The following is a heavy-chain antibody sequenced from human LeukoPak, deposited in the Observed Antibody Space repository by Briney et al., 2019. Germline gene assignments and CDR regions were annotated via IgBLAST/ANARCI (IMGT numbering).Heavy chain of an antibody. D-gene: IGHD3-22*01. J-gene: IGHJ3*02. CDR2: ISHDGSNK. Sequence: PGRSLRLSCAASGFPFSNYGMHWVRQAPGKGPAWVAVISHDGSNKHYEDSVKGRFTISRDNAKNSLYLEMNSLTAEDTAVYYCANYYDSSGYYALDMWGQGTMVTVSS. CDR1: GFPFSNYG. CDR3: ANYYDSSGYYALDM. V-gene: IGHV3-30*18.